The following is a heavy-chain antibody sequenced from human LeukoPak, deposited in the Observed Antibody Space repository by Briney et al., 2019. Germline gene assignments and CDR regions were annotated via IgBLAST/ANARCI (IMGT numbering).Heavy chain of an antibody. J-gene: IGHJ4*02. CDR1: GFTFSSYW. V-gene: IGHV3-7*01. CDR3: ARDLYRIVVVPHYFDY. CDR2: IKQDGSEK. D-gene: IGHD3-22*01. Sequence: GGSLRLSCAASGFTFSSYWMSWVRQAPGRGLEWVANIKQDGSEKYYVDSVKGRFTISRDNAKNSLYLQMNSLRAEDTAVYYCARDLYRIVVVPHYFDYWGQGTLVTVSS.